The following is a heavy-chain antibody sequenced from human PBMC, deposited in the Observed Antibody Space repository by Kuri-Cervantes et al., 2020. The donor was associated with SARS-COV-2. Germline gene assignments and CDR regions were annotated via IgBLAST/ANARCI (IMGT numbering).Heavy chain of an antibody. CDR3: ARGDCRRTSCYGGGNFYYFFMDV. D-gene: IGHD2-2*01. Sequence: GGSLRLSCAASGFTFSSYEMNWVRQAPGKGLEWVSYFSSSGSTIFYADSVKGRFTISRDSATSTLYLQMNSLRAEDTAVYYCARGDCRRTSCYGGGNFYYFFMDVWGRGTTVTVSS. CDR2: FSSSGSTI. J-gene: IGHJ6*03. V-gene: IGHV3-48*03. CDR1: GFTFSSYE.